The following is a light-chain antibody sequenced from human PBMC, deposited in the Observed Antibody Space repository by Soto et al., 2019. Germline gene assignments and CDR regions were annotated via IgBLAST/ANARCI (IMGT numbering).Light chain of an antibody. CDR2: DVN. V-gene: IGLV2-11*01. Sequence: QSALTQPRSVSGSPGQSVTISCTGTSSDVGGYNYVSWYQQSPGKAPKLMIYDVNKRPSGVPDRFSGSKSGNTASLTISGLQAEDEGDYYCCSYAVSSVVFGGGTQL. CDR1: SSDVGGYNY. CDR3: CSYAVSSVV. J-gene: IGLJ2*01.